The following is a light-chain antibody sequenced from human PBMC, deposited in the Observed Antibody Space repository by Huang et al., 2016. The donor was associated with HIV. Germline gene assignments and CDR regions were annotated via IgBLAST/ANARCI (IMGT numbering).Light chain of an antibody. CDR1: ENINRY. CDR3: QQSYSLPLYT. J-gene: IGKJ2*01. CDR2: AAS. Sequence: DIQMTQSPSSLSASVGDRVTITCRASENINRYLNWYQHKPGMAPKRLISAASTLQRGVPSRFSGSGSGTDFTLTISSLQPDDVAVYFCQQSYSLPLYTFGQGTKLEI. V-gene: IGKV1-39*01.